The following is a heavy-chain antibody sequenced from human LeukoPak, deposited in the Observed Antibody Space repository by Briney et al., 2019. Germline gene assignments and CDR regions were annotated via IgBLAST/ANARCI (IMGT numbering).Heavy chain of an antibody. CDR2: VSYDGSNK. Sequence: PGKSLRLSCAASGFIFSNYGMHWVRQAPGKGLEWVAVVSYDGSNKYYADSVKGRFTISRDNSKNTLSLQMSSLRAEDTAVYYCARHRYPSAREFDYWGQGTLVTVSS. CDR1: GFIFSNYG. V-gene: IGHV3-30*03. D-gene: IGHD1-1*01. J-gene: IGHJ4*02. CDR3: ARHRYPSAREFDY.